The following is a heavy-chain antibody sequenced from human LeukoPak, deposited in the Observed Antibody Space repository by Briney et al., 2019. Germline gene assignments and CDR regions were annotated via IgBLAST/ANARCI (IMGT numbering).Heavy chain of an antibody. V-gene: IGHV3-30*02. CDR1: GSTFGRFG. D-gene: IGHD4-23*01. CDR2: IRYDGNNK. Sequence: PGGSLRLSCAASGSTFGRFGMHWVRQAPGKGLEWVAFIRYDGNNKYYVDSVKGRFTISRDNSKNTVYLQMNSLRVEDTALYYCAKSQYELRWGDYFDYWGQGTLVTVSS. J-gene: IGHJ4*02. CDR3: AKSQYELRWGDYFDY.